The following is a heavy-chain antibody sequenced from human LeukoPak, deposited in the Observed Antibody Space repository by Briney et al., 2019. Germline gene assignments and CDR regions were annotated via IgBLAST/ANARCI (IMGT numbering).Heavy chain of an antibody. Sequence: PGGSLRLSCAASGFTVSSNYMSWVRQAPGKGLEWVSVIYSGGSTYYADSVKGRFTISRDNSKNTLYLQMNSLRAEDTAVYYCASGSGSYRTPYYYMDVWGTGKTVTVSS. J-gene: IGHJ6*03. V-gene: IGHV3-53*01. D-gene: IGHD3-10*01. CDR1: GFTVSSNY. CDR3: ASGSGSYRTPYYYMDV. CDR2: IYSGGST.